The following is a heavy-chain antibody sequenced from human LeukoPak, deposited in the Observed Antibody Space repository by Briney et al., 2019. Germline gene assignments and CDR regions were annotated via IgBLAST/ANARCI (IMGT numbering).Heavy chain of an antibody. J-gene: IGHJ4*02. D-gene: IGHD6-19*01. CDR1: GFIFSTYG. CDR2: IWHDGSNK. V-gene: IGHV3-33*01. Sequence: GGSLRLSCAASGFIFSTYGIHWVRQAPGKGLEWVAVIWHDGSNKYYADSVKGRFTISKNTLYQQMNSLRAEDTAVYYCARASGPFDYWGQGTLVTVSS. CDR3: ARASGPFDY.